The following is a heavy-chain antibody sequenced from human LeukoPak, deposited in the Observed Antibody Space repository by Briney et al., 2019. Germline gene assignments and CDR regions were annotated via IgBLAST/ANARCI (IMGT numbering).Heavy chain of an antibody. Sequence: GGSLRPSCAASGFIFSSFAMSWVRQAPGKGLERVSVLSGSGDSTYSAGSVRGRFTISRDNSKNTLYLQMNSLRAEDTAVYYCAKSSSPYGGNKYYFDYWGQGTLVTVSS. CDR1: GFIFSSFA. CDR2: LSGSGDST. V-gene: IGHV3-23*01. D-gene: IGHD4-23*01. CDR3: AKSSSPYGGNKYYFDY. J-gene: IGHJ4*02.